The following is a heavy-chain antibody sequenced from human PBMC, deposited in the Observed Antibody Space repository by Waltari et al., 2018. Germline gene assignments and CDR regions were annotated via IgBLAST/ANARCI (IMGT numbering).Heavy chain of an antibody. CDR1: GGSLSGYY. CDR3: ARALGFSSSSGRIDS. D-gene: IGHD6-6*01. CDR2: IKHSGSA. Sequence: QVQLQQWGAGLLKPSETLSLTCAVYGGSLSGYYWGWIRQPPGKGLVWIGEIKHSGSANYSPSLKSRVTISVDTSKNQFSLKLSSVTAADTAVYYFARALGFSSSSGRIDSWGQGTLVTVSS. V-gene: IGHV4-34*01. J-gene: IGHJ4*02.